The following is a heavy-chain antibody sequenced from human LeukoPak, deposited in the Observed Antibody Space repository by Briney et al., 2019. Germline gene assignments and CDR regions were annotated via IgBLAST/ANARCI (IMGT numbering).Heavy chain of an antibody. CDR1: GGTFSSYA. D-gene: IGHD2-15*01. CDR2: IIPIFGTA. J-gene: IGHJ2*01. CDR3: ARHGGSVVPPNWYFDL. Sequence: SVKVSCKASGGTFSSYAISWVRQAPGQGLEWMGGIIPIFGTANYAQKFQGRVTITADESTSTAYMELSSLRSEDTAVYYGARHGGSVVPPNWYFDLWGRGTLVTVSS. V-gene: IGHV1-69*01.